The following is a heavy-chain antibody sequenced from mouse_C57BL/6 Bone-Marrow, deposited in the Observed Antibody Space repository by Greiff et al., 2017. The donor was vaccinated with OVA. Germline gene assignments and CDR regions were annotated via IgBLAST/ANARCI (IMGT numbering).Heavy chain of an antibody. Sequence: QVQLQQPGAELVKPGASVKLSCKASGYTFTSYWMHWVKQRPGQGLEWIGMIHPNSGSTNYNEKFKSKATLTVDKSSRTAYMQLSSLTSEDSAVYYCARNYYGSSYVRAMDYWGQGTSVTDSS. J-gene: IGHJ4*01. CDR3: ARNYYGSSYVRAMDY. D-gene: IGHD1-1*01. CDR2: IHPNSGST. V-gene: IGHV1-64*01. CDR1: GYTFTSYW.